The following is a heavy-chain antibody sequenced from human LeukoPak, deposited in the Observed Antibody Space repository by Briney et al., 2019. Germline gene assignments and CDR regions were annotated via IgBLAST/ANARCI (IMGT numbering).Heavy chain of an antibody. J-gene: IGHJ4*02. CDR2: IYYSGST. CDR1: GGSISSSSYY. CDR3: ARQGIAVAGDFDY. V-gene: IGHV4-39*01. Sequence: SETLSLTCTGSGGSISSSSYYWGWIRQPPGKRLKWIGSIYYSGSTYYNPSLKSRVTISVDTSKNKFSLKLSSVTAADTAVYYCARQGIAVAGDFDYWGQGTLVIVSS. D-gene: IGHD6-19*01.